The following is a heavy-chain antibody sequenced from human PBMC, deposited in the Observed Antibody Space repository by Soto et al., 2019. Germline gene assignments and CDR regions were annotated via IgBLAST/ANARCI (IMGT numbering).Heavy chain of an antibody. CDR2: IWYDGSNK. V-gene: IGHV3-33*03. Sequence: QVHLVESGGGLVQPGTSLRLSCAASGFPFSSYGMHWVRQAPGKGLDWVAVIWYDGSNKYYADPVKGRFTISRDNSKNTLYLHMNRLRVEDTAVYYCARAQYTGSYFEACDIWGQGTMVTVSS. D-gene: IGHD1-26*01. J-gene: IGHJ3*02. CDR1: GFPFSSYG. CDR3: ARAQYTGSYFEACDI.